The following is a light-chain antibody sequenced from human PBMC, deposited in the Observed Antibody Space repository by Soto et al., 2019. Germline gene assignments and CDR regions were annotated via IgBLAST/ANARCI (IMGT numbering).Light chain of an antibody. CDR3: MQALQTPMYT. Sequence: DIVMTQSPLSLPVTPGEPASISCRSSQSLLHSNGYNYLDWYLQKPGQSPQLLIYLGSNRASGVPDRFSGSGSGTDLTLKISRVEAEDVGVYYCMQALQTPMYTFGQGTKLDIK. V-gene: IGKV2-28*01. CDR2: LGS. CDR1: QSLLHSNGYNY. J-gene: IGKJ2*01.